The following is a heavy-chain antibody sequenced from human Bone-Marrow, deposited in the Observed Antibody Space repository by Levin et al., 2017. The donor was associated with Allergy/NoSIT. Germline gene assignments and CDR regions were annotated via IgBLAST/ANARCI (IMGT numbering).Heavy chain of an antibody. J-gene: IGHJ6*02. CDR1: GFTFSAYA. CDR2: ISANAENI. Sequence: GGSLRLSCPASGFTFSAYAMSWVRQAPGKGLEWLSAISANAENIFYADSVKGRFTISRDNSKNTLFLLMNSLTVEDTALYYCARTSVPGTWPYRMDVWGQGATVIVSS. CDR3: ARTSVPGTWPYRMDV. D-gene: IGHD4-11*01. V-gene: IGHV3-23*01.